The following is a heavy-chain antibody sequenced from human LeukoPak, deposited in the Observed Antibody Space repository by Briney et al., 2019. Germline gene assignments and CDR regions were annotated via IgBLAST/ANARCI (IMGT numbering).Heavy chain of an antibody. D-gene: IGHD3-22*01. CDR2: ISSDGRYK. V-gene: IGHV3-30*18. CDR3: AKGYDSSGYYLGYYFDY. Sequence: GGSLRLSCAASGFTFSDYYMSWIRQAPGKGLEWVAFISSDGRYKSHADSVKGRCTISRDNSKNTLYLQMNSLRAEDTAVYYCAKGYDSSGYYLGYYFDYWGQGTLVTVSS. CDR1: GFTFSDYY. J-gene: IGHJ4*02.